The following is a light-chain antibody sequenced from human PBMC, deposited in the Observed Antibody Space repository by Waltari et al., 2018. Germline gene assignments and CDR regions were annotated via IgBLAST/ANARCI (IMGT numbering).Light chain of an antibody. CDR1: QRVDSH. Sequence: DILLTQSPATLSVSPGDRASLSCRASQRVDSHLAWYQQRPGQAPRLPIFGASTGDTSPPARFRGGGSGTEFTLTINNLQSEDSAVYFCQQYSEGRTFGQGTKVEI. J-gene: IGKJ1*01. CDR2: GAS. V-gene: IGKV3D-15*01. CDR3: QQYSEGRT.